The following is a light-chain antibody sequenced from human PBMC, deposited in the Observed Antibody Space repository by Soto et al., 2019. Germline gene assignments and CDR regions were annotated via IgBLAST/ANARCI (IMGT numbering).Light chain of an antibody. J-gene: IGKJ2*01. Sequence: DIQRTQSPSFLSASVVVRVSITCRASQSVTNYLNWYQQKPGKAPKLLIFAASSLQSGVPSRFSGSGSGTDFTLTVTNLQPEDFATYYCQQSDSLSPTLGQGTKVDIK. V-gene: IGKV1-39*01. CDR2: AAS. CDR3: QQSDSLSPT. CDR1: QSVTNY.